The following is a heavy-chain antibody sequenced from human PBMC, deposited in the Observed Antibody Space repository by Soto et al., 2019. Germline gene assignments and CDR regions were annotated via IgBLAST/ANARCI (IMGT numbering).Heavy chain of an antibody. J-gene: IGHJ3*02. CDR3: ATPIVVVPAADDAFDI. D-gene: IGHD2-2*01. CDR2: ISSSSSYI. CDR1: GFTFSSYS. Sequence: GGSLRLSCAASGFTFSSYSMNWVRQAPGKGLEWVSSISSSSSYIYYADSVKGRFTISGDNAKNSLYLQMNSLRAEDTAVYYCATPIVVVPAADDAFDIWGQGTMVTVSS. V-gene: IGHV3-21*01.